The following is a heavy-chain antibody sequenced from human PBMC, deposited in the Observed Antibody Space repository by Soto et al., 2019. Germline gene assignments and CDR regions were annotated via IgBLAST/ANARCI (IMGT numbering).Heavy chain of an antibody. CDR3: ARGSSNWAYYFDF. J-gene: IGHJ4*01. Sequence: SGGGLVQPGGSLRLSCAASGFTFSSYSLNCVRQAPGKGLEWVSYITSSGTTVYYADSVRGRFTISRDNAKNSLYLQMNSLRDDDTDVYYGARGSSNWAYYFDFWGQGTLVTVSS. CDR2: ITSSGTTV. D-gene: IGHD6-13*01. CDR1: GFTFSSYS. V-gene: IGHV3-48*02.